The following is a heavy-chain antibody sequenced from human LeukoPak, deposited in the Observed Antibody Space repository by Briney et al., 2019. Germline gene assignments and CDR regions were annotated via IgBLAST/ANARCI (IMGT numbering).Heavy chain of an antibody. CDR3: AKVPPGYCSSTSCFGYYFDY. D-gene: IGHD2-2*01. CDR1: GFTFSSYA. J-gene: IGHJ4*02. V-gene: IGHV3-23*01. Sequence: GGSLRLSCAASGFTFSSYAMGWVRQAPGKGLEWVSAISGSGGSTYYADSVKGRFTISRDNSKNTLYLQMNSLRAEDTAVYYCAKVPPGYCSSTSCFGYYFDYWGQGTLVTVSS. CDR2: ISGSGGST.